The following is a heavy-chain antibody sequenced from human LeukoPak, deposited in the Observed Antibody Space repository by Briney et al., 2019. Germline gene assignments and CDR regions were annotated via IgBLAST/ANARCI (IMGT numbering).Heavy chain of an antibody. Sequence: GRSLRLSCVASGFTFGSYGMHWVRQAPGKGLERVAVIWFDGTYKYNEDSVKGRFTISRDNFKDTVYLQMNSLRVEDTAVYYCARERLPNDYGDYGGGFDYWGQGALVTVSS. V-gene: IGHV3-33*01. J-gene: IGHJ4*02. CDR2: IWFDGTYK. D-gene: IGHD4-17*01. CDR1: GFTFGSYG. CDR3: ARERLPNDYGDYGGGFDY.